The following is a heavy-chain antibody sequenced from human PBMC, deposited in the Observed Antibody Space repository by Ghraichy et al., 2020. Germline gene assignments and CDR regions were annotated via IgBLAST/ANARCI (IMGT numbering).Heavy chain of an antibody. J-gene: IGHJ6*03. CDR1: GGFISSNNW. CDR2: VYHNETT. Sequence: ESLNISCPGSGGFISSNNWWTWVRQAPGKGLEWIGEVYHNETTNYNPSLKSRVTISVDRSKNQFYLKLTSVTAADTAVYFCARAGGFRYYLDVWDKGTAVTVSS. V-gene: IGHV4-4*01. CDR3: ARAGGFRYYLDV. D-gene: IGHD4-23*01.